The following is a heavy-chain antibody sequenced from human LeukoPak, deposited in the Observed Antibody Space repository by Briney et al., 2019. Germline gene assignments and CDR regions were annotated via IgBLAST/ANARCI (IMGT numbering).Heavy chain of an antibody. CDR3: ARASYYDFWSGYSANPPFDY. Sequence: SQTLSLTCTVSGGSISSGSYYWSWIRQPAGKGLEWIGRIYTSGSTNYNPSLKSRVTISVDTSKNQFSLKLSSVTAADTAVYYCARASYYDFWSGYSANPPFDYWGQGTLVTVSS. D-gene: IGHD3-3*01. V-gene: IGHV4-61*02. J-gene: IGHJ4*02. CDR1: GGSISSGSYY. CDR2: IYTSGST.